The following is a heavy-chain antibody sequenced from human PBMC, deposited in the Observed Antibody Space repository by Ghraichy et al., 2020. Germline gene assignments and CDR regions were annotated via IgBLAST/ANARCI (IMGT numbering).Heavy chain of an antibody. D-gene: IGHD1-26*01. V-gene: IGHV3-15*01. CDR2: IKSKTDGGTT. J-gene: IGHJ6*02. CDR1: GFTFSNAW. Sequence: GGSLRLSCAASGFTFSNAWMSWVRQAPGKGLEWVGRIKSKTDGGTTDYAAPVKGRFTISRDDSKNTLYLQMNSLKTEDTAVYYCTTGDSGSYSYYYGMDVWGQGTTVTVSS. CDR3: TTGDSGSYSYYYGMDV.